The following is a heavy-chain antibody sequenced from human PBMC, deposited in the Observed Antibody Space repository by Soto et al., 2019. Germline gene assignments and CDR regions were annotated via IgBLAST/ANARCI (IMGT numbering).Heavy chain of an antibody. J-gene: IGHJ5*02. D-gene: IGHD4-17*01. CDR2: ISSDSVCI. V-gene: IGHV3-21*01. Sequence: GGSLRLSCAASGFTFSSSTMNWVRQAPGKGLERVSSISSDSVCIYYAASVKGRFTISRDNAKNSLFLQMSSLRAEDTAVYYCASGSYGDYSAWGQGTLVKVYS. CDR1: GFTFSSST. CDR3: ASGSYGDYSA.